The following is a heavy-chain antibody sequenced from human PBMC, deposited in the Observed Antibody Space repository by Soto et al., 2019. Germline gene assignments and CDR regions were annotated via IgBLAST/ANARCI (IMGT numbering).Heavy chain of an antibody. CDR3: ASGTNGAFFVY. Sequence: QVQLVESGGGLVKPGGSLRLSCAASGFTFSDYYMSWIRQAPGKGLEWVSYISSRSSTIFYADSVKGRFTISRDNVKNSLDLQMNSLRAEDTAVYYCASGTNGAFFVYWGQGILVTVSS. CDR2: ISSRSSTI. D-gene: IGHD2-8*01. CDR1: GFTFSDYY. V-gene: IGHV3-11*01. J-gene: IGHJ4*02.